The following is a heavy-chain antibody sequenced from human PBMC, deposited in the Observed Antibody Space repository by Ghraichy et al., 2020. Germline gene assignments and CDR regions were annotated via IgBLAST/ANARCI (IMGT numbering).Heavy chain of an antibody. Sequence: SETLSLTCTVSGGSISSSSYYWGWIRQPPGKGLEWIGSIYYSGSTYYNPSLKSRVTISVDTSKNQFSLKLSSVTAADTAVYYCARLDCSSTSCYTRHFQHWGQGTLVTVSS. J-gene: IGHJ1*01. CDR3: ARLDCSSTSCYTRHFQH. CDR2: IYYSGST. D-gene: IGHD2-2*02. V-gene: IGHV4-39*01. CDR1: GGSISSSSYY.